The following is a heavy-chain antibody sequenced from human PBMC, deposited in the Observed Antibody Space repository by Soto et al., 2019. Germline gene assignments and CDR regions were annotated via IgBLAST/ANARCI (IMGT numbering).Heavy chain of an antibody. CDR2: ISDVGGAT. V-gene: IGHV3-23*01. Sequence: GGSLRLSCTASGFSFRNYAMTWVRQSPGKGLEWVSTISDVGGATYSADSVKGRFTISRDDSKNTLFLQMDNLRAEDTAVYFRVKGSRPLPNVSGLIYGRYWGQGTSVTVSS. J-gene: IGHJ4*02. D-gene: IGHD6-19*01. CDR3: VKGSRPLPNVSGLIYGRY. CDR1: GFSFRNYA.